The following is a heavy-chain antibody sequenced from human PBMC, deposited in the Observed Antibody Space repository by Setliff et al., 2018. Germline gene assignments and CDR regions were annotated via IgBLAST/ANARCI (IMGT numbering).Heavy chain of an antibody. D-gene: IGHD6-6*01. CDR3: ARGRNIAARLLDS. CDR2: INHRGST. V-gene: IGHV4-34*01. J-gene: IGHJ4*02. CDR1: GGTFSDYY. Sequence: ETLSLTCAAYGGTFSDYYWTWIRQPPGKGLEWIGEINHRGSTNYNPSLKSRATISIDTSKDQFSLKLISMSAADTAVYSCARGRNIAARLLDSWGQGALVTVSS.